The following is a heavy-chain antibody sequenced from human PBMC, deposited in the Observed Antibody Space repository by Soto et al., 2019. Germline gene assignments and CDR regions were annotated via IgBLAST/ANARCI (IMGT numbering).Heavy chain of an antibody. J-gene: IGHJ3*02. CDR3: AKDSGGYHALELGFDI. CDR2: ISYDGSNK. V-gene: IGHV3-30*18. D-gene: IGHD5-12*01. CDR1: GFTFSSYG. Sequence: GGSLRLSCAASGFTFSSYGMHWVRQAPGKGLEWVAVISYDGSNKYYADSVKGRFTISRDNSKNTLYLQMNSLRAEDTAVYYCAKDSGGYHALELGFDIWGQGTMVTVSS.